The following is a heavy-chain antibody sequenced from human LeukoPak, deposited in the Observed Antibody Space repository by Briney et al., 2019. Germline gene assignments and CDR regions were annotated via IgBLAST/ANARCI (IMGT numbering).Heavy chain of an antibody. J-gene: IGHJ4*02. CDR3: ATIYYYDSSGYYWTFDY. CDR2: IYYSGST. V-gene: IGHV4-59*05. CDR1: GGSISSYY. D-gene: IGHD3-22*01. Sequence: PSETLSLTCTVSGGSISSYYWSWIRQPPGKGLEWIGSIYYSGSTYYNPSLKSRVTISVDTSKNQFSLKLSSVTAADTAVYYCATIYYYDSSGYYWTFDYWGQGTLVTVSS.